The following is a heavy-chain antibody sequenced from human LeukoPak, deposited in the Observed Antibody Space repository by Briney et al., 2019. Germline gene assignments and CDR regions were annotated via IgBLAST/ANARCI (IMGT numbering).Heavy chain of an antibody. CDR1: GGTFSSYA. Sequence: SVKVSCKASGGTFSSYAISWVRQAPGQGLEWMGGIIPIFGTANYAQKFQGRVTITTDESTSTAYMELSSLRSEDTAVYYCRRPYSSSPGDAFDIWGQGTMVTVSS. J-gene: IGHJ3*02. D-gene: IGHD6-13*01. CDR3: RRPYSSSPGDAFDI. CDR2: IIPIFGTA. V-gene: IGHV1-69*05.